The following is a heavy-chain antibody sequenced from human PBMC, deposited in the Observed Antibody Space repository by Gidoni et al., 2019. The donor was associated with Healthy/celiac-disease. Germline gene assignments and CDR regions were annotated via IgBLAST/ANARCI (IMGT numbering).Heavy chain of an antibody. D-gene: IGHD3-3*01. J-gene: IGHJ4*02. V-gene: IGHV3-33*01. CDR3: ARDRDLFTYFDY. Sequence: QVQLVESGGGVVQPGRSLRLSCAASGFTFSSYGMHWVRQAPGKGLEWVAVIWYDGSNKYYADSVKGRFTISRDNSKNTLYLQMNSLRAEDTAVYYCARDRDLFTYFDYWGQGTLVTVSS. CDR1: GFTFSSYG. CDR2: IWYDGSNK.